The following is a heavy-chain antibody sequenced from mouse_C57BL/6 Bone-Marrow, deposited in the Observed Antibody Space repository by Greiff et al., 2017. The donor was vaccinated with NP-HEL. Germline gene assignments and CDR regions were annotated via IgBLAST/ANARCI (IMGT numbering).Heavy chain of an antibody. V-gene: IGHV1-82*01. CDR1: GYAFSSSW. CDR2: IYPGDGDT. CDR3: ARKGIYYYGSSPYYYAMDY. Sequence: QVQLQQSGPELVKPGASVKISCKASGYAFSSSWMNWVKQRPGKGLEWIGRIYPGDGDTNYNGKFKGKATLTADKSSSTAYMQLSSLTSEDSAVYFCARKGIYYYGSSPYYYAMDYWGQGTSVTVSS. J-gene: IGHJ4*01. D-gene: IGHD1-1*01.